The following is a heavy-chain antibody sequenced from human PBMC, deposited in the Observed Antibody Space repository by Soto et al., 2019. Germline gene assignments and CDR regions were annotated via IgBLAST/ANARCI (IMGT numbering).Heavy chain of an antibody. CDR3: EIDVVGSGGSCYPGCGFGASDI. V-gene: IGHV3-53*01. CDR1: GFTVSRNY. J-gene: IGHJ6*02. D-gene: IGHD2-15*01. CDR2: IYSGGST. Sequence: PGGSLRLSCAASGFTVSRNYMSWVRQAPGKGLEWVSVIYSGGSTYYADSVKGRFTISRDNSKNTLYLQMNSLRAEDTAVYYCEIDVVGSGGSCYPGCGFGASDIWGQGIMVTVSS.